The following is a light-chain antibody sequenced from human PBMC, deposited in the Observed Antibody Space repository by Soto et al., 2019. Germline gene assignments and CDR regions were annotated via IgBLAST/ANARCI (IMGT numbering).Light chain of an antibody. J-gene: IGKJ4*01. Sequence: DIQMTQSPPTLPATVGDRVTITCRASQSISSKLAWYQQKTGKAPKVLINKASSLQSGVPSRFSGSGSGTEFNLTSSSLQPDDLATYYCQQYSSYPFTFGGGTKVEIK. CDR1: QSISSK. V-gene: IGKV1-5*03. CDR3: QQYSSYPFT. CDR2: KAS.